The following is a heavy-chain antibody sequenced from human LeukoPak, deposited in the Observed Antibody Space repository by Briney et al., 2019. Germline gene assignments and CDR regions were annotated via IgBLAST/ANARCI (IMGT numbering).Heavy chain of an antibody. CDR1: GGSISSSSYY. V-gene: IGHV4-39*01. CDR3: ASMCSSTSCPFDY. Sequence: LETLSLTCTVSGGSISSSSYYWGWIRQPPGKGLEWIGSIYYSGSTYYNPSLKSRVTISVDTSKNQFSLKLSSVTAADTAVYYCASMCSSTSCPFDYWGQGTLVTVSS. J-gene: IGHJ4*02. CDR2: IYYSGST. D-gene: IGHD2-2*01.